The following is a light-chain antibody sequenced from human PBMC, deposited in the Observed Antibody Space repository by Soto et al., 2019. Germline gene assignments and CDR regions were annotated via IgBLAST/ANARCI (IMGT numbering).Light chain of an antibody. CDR3: PNYYWAPFT. V-gene: IGKV1-27*01. Sequence: DIQMTQSPSSLSAFLGDRVTITCRASQGISDYLVWYQQKPGKVPKLLIYAASTLQSGVPPRFSGTGSGTDLTLTISSLQPEDGATYYCPNYYWAPFTFGPGTKVDIK. J-gene: IGKJ3*01. CDR2: AAS. CDR1: QGISDY.